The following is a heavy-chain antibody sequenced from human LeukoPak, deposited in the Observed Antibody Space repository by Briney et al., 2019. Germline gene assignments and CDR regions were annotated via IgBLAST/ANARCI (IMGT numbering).Heavy chain of an antibody. D-gene: IGHD2-2*01. Sequence: SETLSLTCTVSGGSISSYYWSWIRQPPGKGLEWIGYIYYSGSTNYNPSLKSRVTISVDTSKNQFSLKLSSVTAADTAVYYCARDLVPAATWGQRTLVTVSS. CDR3: ARDLVPAAT. J-gene: IGHJ5*02. V-gene: IGHV4-59*01. CDR2: IYYSGST. CDR1: GGSISSYY.